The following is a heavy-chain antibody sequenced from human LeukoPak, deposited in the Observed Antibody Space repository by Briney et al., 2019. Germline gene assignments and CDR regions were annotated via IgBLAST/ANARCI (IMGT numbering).Heavy chain of an antibody. V-gene: IGHV4-34*01. CDR2: IDHRGDT. D-gene: IGHD1-1*01. J-gene: IGHJ4*03. CDR1: GGSFSRYY. CDR3: ARDATTSETGYFDF. Sequence: SETLSLTCAVYGGSFSRYYWSWIRQSPGKGLEWIAEIDHRGDTNYNPSVKSRVTISVDTSKNQFSLRVRSLSAADTAVYYCARDATTSETGYFDFWGQGTLVTVSS.